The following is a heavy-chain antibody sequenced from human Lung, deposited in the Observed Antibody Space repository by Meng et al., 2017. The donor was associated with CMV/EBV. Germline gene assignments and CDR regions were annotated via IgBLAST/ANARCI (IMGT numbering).Heavy chain of an antibody. Sequence: SXTXSLXCSVSGGSISSTSDYWVWIRQPPGKGLEWIGSIYYSGTTYYNPALKSRVTVSVDTSKNHLTLTLSAVTAADTAVYYCARRPPAITRNWFDPWGQGTLVTVSS. CDR3: ARRPPAITRNWFDP. CDR1: GGSISSTSDY. D-gene: IGHD1-14*01. CDR2: IYYSGTT. J-gene: IGHJ5*02. V-gene: IGHV4-39*02.